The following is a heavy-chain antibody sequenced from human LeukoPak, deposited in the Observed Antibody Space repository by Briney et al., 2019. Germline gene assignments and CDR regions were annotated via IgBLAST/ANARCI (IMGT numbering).Heavy chain of an antibody. J-gene: IGHJ1*01. D-gene: IGHD4/OR15-4a*01. CDR3: ARDGPGYGANVS. V-gene: IGHV3-7*01. CDR2: IKEDGSRE. Sequence: SGGSLRLSCAASGFTFSTYWMTWVRQAPGKGLGWVANIKEDGSREYYVDSVKGRFTISRDNAKNSLYLQMDSLTAEVTAVYYCARDGPGYGANVSWGQGTLVSV. CDR1: GFTFSTYW.